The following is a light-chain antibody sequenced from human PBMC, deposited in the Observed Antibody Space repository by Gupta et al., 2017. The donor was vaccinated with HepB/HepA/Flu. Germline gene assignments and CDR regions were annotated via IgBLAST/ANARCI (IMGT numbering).Light chain of an antibody. V-gene: IGLV3-1*01. CDR1: KLGDKY. CDR2: QDS. Sequence: SYALTQPTSVSVSPGQTASITCSGDKLGDKYACWYQQKPGQPPVLVIYQDSKRPAGSPERFSGSNSGNTATLTISGTQAMDEADYYCQAWDSSTVVFGGGTKLTVL. CDR3: QAWDSSTVV. J-gene: IGLJ2*01.